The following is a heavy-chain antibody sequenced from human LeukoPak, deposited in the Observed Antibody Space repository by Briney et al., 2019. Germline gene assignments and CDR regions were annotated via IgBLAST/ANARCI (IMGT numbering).Heavy chain of an antibody. Sequence: GSSVKVSCKASGGTFSSYAISWVRQAPGQGLEWMGRIIPILGIANYAQKLQGRVTITADKSTSTAYMELSSLRSEDTAVYYCARESRGYCSGGSCYSMSDPWGQGTLVTVSS. J-gene: IGHJ5*02. V-gene: IGHV1-69*04. D-gene: IGHD2-15*01. CDR1: GGTFSSYA. CDR2: IIPILGIA. CDR3: ARESRGYCSGGSCYSMSDP.